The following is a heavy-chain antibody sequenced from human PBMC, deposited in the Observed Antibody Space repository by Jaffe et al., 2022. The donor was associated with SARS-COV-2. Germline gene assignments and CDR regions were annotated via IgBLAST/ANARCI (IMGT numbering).Heavy chain of an antibody. CDR2: IKEDGSER. D-gene: IGHD3-22*01. CDR1: GFIFSREW. J-gene: IGHJ5*02. CDR3: ARYFDSTIDSFDL. Sequence: EMQLVESGGGLVHPGGSLTLSCAASGFIFSREWMTWVRQAPGKGLEWVANIKEDGSERYYLDSVKGRFTVSRDNAKNLLYLQMNSLRVEDTAVYYCARYFDSTIDSFDLWGQGTPVTVSA. V-gene: IGHV3-7*03.